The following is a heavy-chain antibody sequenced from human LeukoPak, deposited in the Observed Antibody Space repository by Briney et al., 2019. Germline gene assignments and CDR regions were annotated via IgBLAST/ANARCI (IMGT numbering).Heavy chain of an antibody. V-gene: IGHV4-30-4*08. CDR3: ARRDYYDSSGSSLFRH. CDR1: GGSISSGDYY. J-gene: IGHJ1*01. CDR2: IYYSGST. Sequence: PSQTLSLTCTVSGGSISSGDYYWSWIRQPPGKGLEWIGNIYYSGSTYYNPSLKSRVTISVDTSKNQFSLKLSSVTAADTAVYYCARRDYYDSSGSSLFRHGGQGTLVTVSS. D-gene: IGHD3-22*01.